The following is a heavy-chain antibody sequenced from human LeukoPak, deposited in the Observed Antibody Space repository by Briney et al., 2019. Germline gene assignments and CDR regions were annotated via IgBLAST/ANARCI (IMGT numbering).Heavy chain of an antibody. CDR1: GYTFTTYG. Sequence: GASVKVSCKASGYTFTTYGISWVRQAPGQGLEWMGWVSAYNGNTNYAQKLQGRVTMTTDTSTSTAYMELRSLRSDDTAVYYCARDPYYYDSSGYYYPYYFDYWGQGTLVTVSS. CDR3: ARDPYYYDSSGYYYPYYFDY. V-gene: IGHV1-18*01. CDR2: VSAYNGNT. J-gene: IGHJ4*02. D-gene: IGHD3-22*01.